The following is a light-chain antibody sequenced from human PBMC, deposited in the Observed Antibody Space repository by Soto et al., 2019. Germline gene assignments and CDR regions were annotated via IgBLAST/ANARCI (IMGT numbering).Light chain of an antibody. CDR1: QSVSSSY. CDR2: GAS. Sequence: EIVLTQSPGTLSLSPGERATLSCRASQSVSSSYLAWYQQKPGQAPRLLIYGASSRATGIPDRFSGSGSGTEFTLAISSLQSEDFAVYYCQQYNNWPLTFGGGTRLEIK. V-gene: IGKV3-20*01. CDR3: QQYNNWPLT. J-gene: IGKJ5*01.